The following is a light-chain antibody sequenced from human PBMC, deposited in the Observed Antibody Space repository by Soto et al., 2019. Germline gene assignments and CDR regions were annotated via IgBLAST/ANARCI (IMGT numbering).Light chain of an antibody. CDR3: HQYNFYYPWT. J-gene: IGKJ1*01. V-gene: IGKV1-5*01. CDR1: QSIGTW. CDR2: DVS. Sequence: DIQMTQSPSTLSASVGDRVTITCRASQSIGTWVAWYQQKPGEAPKFLIYDVSTLDSGVPSRFSGSGSGTEFTLTISGLQPDDFATYYCHQYNFYYPWTLGQGTKVHI.